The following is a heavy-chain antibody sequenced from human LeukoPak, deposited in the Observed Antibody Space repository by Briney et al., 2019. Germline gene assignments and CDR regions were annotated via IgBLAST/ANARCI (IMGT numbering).Heavy chain of an antibody. V-gene: IGHV1-69*04. CDR1: GGTCSTYA. CDR3: ARGYYYDSSGYSVTDY. J-gene: IGHJ4*02. CDR2: IIPIVNIA. Sequence: SVKVSCKASGGTCSTYAITWVRQAPGQGLEWMGRIIPIVNIANCAQNFQGRVTITADKSTSTAYMELSSLRSEDTAVYYCARGYYYDSSGYSVTDYWGQGTLVTVSS. D-gene: IGHD3-22*01.